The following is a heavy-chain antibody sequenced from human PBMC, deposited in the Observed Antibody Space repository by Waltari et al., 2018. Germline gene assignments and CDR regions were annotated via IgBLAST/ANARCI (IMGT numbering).Heavy chain of an antibody. CDR1: GGSFSGYY. J-gene: IGHJ5*02. CDR3: ARGDGIAAADPNWFDP. V-gene: IGHV4-34*01. D-gene: IGHD6-13*01. Sequence: QVQLQQWGAGLLKPSETLSLTCAVYGGSFSGYYWSWIRQPPGKGLEWIGEINHSGSTTSNPSLKSRVTISVDTSKNQFSLKLSSVTAADTAVYYCARGDGIAAADPNWFDPWGQGTLVTVSS. CDR2: INHSGST.